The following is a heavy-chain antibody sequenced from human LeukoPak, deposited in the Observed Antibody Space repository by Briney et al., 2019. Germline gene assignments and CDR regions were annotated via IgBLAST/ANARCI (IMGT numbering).Heavy chain of an antibody. J-gene: IGHJ4*02. CDR2: INHIGTT. D-gene: IGHD3-22*01. CDR1: GGSFSGYY. V-gene: IGHV4-34*01. CDR3: ARGDWLSGYYYLLDY. Sequence: SETLSLTCAVYGGSFSGYYWTWIRQPPGKGLEWIGEINHIGTTKFNPSLKSRITISVDTSKNQFSLKLGSVTAADTAVYYCARGDWLSGYYYLLDYWGQGALVTVSS.